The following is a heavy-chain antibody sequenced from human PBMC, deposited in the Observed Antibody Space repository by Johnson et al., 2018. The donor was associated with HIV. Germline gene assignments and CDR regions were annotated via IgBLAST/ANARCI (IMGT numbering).Heavy chain of an antibody. CDR3: ARDKRYCSGGSCHLGAFDI. CDR2: ISSNGGST. D-gene: IGHD2-15*01. CDR1: GFTFSSYA. Sequence: VQLVESGGGLVQPGGSLRLSCAASGFTFSSYAMHWVRQAPGKGLEFVSAISSNGGSTYYANSVKGSFTISRDNSKNTLYLQMGSLRAEDTAVYYCARDKRYCSGGSCHLGAFDIWGQGTMVTVSS. V-gene: IGHV3-64*01. J-gene: IGHJ3*02.